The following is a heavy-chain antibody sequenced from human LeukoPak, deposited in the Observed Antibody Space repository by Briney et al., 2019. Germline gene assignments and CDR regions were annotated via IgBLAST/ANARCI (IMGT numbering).Heavy chain of an antibody. CDR3: ANTGKVEMATINY. D-gene: IGHD5-24*01. V-gene: IGHV3-43*02. Sequence: GGSLRLSCAASGFTFDDYAMHWVRQAPGKGLEWVSLISGDGGSTYYADSVKGRFTISRDNSKNSLYLQMNSLRTEDTALYYCANTGKVEMATINYWGRRTLVTVSS. CDR2: ISGDGGST. J-gene: IGHJ4*02. CDR1: GFTFDDYA.